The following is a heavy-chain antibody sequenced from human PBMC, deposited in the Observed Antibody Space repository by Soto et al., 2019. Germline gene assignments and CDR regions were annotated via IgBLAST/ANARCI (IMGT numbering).Heavy chain of an antibody. CDR2: IYHSGST. D-gene: IGHD4-17*01. V-gene: IGHV4-30-2*01. Sequence: QLQLQESGSGLVKPSQTLSLTCAVSGGSISSGGYSWSWIRQPPGKGLEWIGYIYHSGSTYYNPSLKSRVTVSVARSKNQFSRKLSSVTAADTAVYYCARVNSGGEYYYYGMDVWGQGTTVTVSS. CDR3: ARVNSGGEYYYYGMDV. CDR1: GGSISSGGYS. J-gene: IGHJ6*02.